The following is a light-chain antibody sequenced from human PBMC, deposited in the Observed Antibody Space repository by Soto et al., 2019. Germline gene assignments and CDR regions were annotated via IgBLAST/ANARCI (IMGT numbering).Light chain of an antibody. Sequence: EIVLTQSASTLCLSPGERATLSCRASQSVSRNLAWYQQKPGQAPGLIIYDASNRATGIPARFSGSGSVTEFTLTISSPEPEDFAVYYCQQRSNWATFGPGTNGYQ. V-gene: IGKV3-11*01. CDR2: DAS. CDR1: QSVSRN. CDR3: QQRSNWAT. J-gene: IGKJ3*01.